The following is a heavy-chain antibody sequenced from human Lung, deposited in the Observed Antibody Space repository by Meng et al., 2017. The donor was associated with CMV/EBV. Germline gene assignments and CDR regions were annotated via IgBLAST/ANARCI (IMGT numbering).Heavy chain of an antibody. V-gene: IGHV1-69*05. J-gene: IGHJ6*02. CDR2: SIPMYATV. D-gene: IGHD2-2*01. CDR1: GGTFNSYS. Sequence: SVKVSXKASGGTFNSYSISWVRQAPGQGLEWMGGSIPMYATVNYAQKFQGRVTITTDESASTAYMKLSSLRSEDTGVYYCVRDCSVASCYDFYYYGMDVWGRGTTITVSS. CDR3: VRDCSVASCYDFYYYGMDV.